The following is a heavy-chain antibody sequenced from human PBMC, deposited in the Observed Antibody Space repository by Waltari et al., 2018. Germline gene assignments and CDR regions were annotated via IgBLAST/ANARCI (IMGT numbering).Heavy chain of an antibody. CDR2: IYYSGST. J-gene: IGHJ4*02. CDR3: ARGDGYNHPSVGY. Sequence: QVQLQESGPGLVKPSETLSLTCTVSSGSISSYYWSWLRQPPGKGLEWIGYIYYSGSTNYNPSLKSRVTISVDTSKNQFSLKLSSVTAADTAVYYCARGDGYNHPSVGYWGQGTLVTVSS. D-gene: IGHD5-12*01. CDR1: SGSISSYY. V-gene: IGHV4-59*01.